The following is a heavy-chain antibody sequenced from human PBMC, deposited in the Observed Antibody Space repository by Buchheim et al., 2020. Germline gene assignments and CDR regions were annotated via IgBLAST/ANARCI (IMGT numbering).Heavy chain of an antibody. Sequence: QVQLVQSGAEVKKPGASVKVSCKASGYTFTSYYMHWVRQAPGQGLEWMGIINPSGGSTSYAQKFQGRVTMTRDTSTSTVYMELSSLRSEDTAVYYCARDNIMITFGGVIVGSPVDYWGQGTL. CDR3: ARDNIMITFGGVIVGSPVDY. D-gene: IGHD3-16*02. CDR1: GYTFTSYY. J-gene: IGHJ4*02. CDR2: INPSGGST. V-gene: IGHV1-46*01.